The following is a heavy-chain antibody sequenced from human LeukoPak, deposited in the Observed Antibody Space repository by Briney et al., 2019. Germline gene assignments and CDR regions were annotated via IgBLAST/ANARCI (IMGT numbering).Heavy chain of an antibody. V-gene: IGHV3-21*01. D-gene: IGHD4-17*01. J-gene: IGHJ3*02. Sequence: PGGSLRLSCAASALTFSKYAMNWVRQAPGKGLEWVSFISSRSTYIYYADSVKGRFTISRDNAQNSLYLQMNSLRAEDSSVYYCARPTTVTTISADAFDIWGQGTMVTVSS. CDR1: ALTFSKYA. CDR3: ARPTTVTTISADAFDI. CDR2: ISSRSTYI.